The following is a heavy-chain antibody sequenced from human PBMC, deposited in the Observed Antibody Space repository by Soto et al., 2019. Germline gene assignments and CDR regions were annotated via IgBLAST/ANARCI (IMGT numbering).Heavy chain of an antibody. CDR2: IFYTGTT. CDR1: GGSISSGPNY. V-gene: IGHV4-31*03. D-gene: IGHD1-1*01. J-gene: IGHJ6*02. CDR3: ARDMKFENDGGYYYCGMDV. Sequence: QVQLQESGPGLVKPSQTLSLTCTVSGGSISSGPNYWSWLRQHPGKGLEWIGYIFYTGTTYYNPSLNSRIMKSLDTSKNQCSLELSSVTAADTAVYYCARDMKFENDGGYYYCGMDVWGQGTTVTVSS.